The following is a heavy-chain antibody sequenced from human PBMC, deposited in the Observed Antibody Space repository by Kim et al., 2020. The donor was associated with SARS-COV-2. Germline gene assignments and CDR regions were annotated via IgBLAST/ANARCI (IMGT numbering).Heavy chain of an antibody. Sequence: GGSLRLSCAASGFTFSRYRMSWVRQAPGKGLEWVANIKQDGSEKYYVDSVTARITISRDNAKNSLYLQMNSLRAEDTAVNYCAREEPIDGMDVWGEGTT. V-gene: IGHV3-7*03. CDR1: GFTFSRYR. D-gene: IGHD1-26*01. CDR2: IKQDGSEK. J-gene: IGHJ6*02. CDR3: AREEPIDGMDV.